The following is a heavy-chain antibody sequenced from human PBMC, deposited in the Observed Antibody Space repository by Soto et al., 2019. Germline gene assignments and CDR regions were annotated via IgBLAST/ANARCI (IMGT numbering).Heavy chain of an antibody. CDR3: ARIQLDTIMALDY. D-gene: IGHD1-1*01. V-gene: IGHV3-33*01. Sequence: QVQLVESGGGVVQPGRSLRLSCAASGFTFNTYGFHWVRQAPGKGLEWEAVIWSDGNNKYYADSVKGRFTISRDSSKNTLYLQMNSLRVEDTAVYYCARIQLDTIMALDYWGQGTLVTVSS. CDR2: IWSDGNNK. CDR1: GFTFNTYG. J-gene: IGHJ4*02.